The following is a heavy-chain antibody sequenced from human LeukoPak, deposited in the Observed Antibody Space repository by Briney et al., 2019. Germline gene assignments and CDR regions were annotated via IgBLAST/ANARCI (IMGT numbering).Heavy chain of an antibody. V-gene: IGHV3-7*01. Sequence: GGSLRLSCAASGFTFSSYWMSWVRQAPGKGLEWVANIKQDGSEKYYVDSVKGRFTISSDNSKNTLYLQMNSLRAEDTAVYYCAKGPDSGIVVVPAAIFWGQGTLVTVSS. J-gene: IGHJ4*02. CDR3: AKGPDSGIVVVPAAIF. CDR2: IKQDGSEK. CDR1: GFTFSSYW. D-gene: IGHD2-2*01.